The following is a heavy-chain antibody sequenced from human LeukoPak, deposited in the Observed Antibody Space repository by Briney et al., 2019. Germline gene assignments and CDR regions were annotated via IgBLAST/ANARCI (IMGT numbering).Heavy chain of an antibody. CDR3: ARGSDIVVVPAAICFDY. CDR2: INPNSGGT. V-gene: IGHV1-2*02. Sequence: ASVKVSCKASGYTSTGYYMHWVRQAPGQGLEWMGWINPNSGGTNYAQKFQGRVTMTRDTSISTAYMELSRLRSDDTAVYYCARGSDIVVVPAAICFDYWGQGTLVTVSS. CDR1: GYTSTGYY. D-gene: IGHD2-2*02. J-gene: IGHJ4*02.